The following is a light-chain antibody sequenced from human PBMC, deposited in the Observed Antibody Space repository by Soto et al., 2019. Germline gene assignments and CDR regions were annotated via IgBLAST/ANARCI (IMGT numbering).Light chain of an antibody. CDR3: QQYNSYSWT. Sequence: DIQMAQSPSSLSASVGDTITITCRASRNINTYLNWYQQKPGKAPKLLIYAASNLQSGVPSRFRGSRSGTEFTLTVSSLQPDDFATYYCQQYNSYSWTFGQGTKVDI. J-gene: IGKJ1*01. CDR2: AAS. CDR1: RNINTY. V-gene: IGKV1-39*01.